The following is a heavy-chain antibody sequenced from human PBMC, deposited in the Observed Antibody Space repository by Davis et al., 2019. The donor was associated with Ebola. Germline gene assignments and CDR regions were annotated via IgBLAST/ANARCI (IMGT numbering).Heavy chain of an antibody. J-gene: IGHJ5*02. CDR2: ISGSGGST. CDR1: GFIFSNHA. V-gene: IGHV3-23*01. Sequence: GESLKISCAASGFIFSNHAMNWVRQPSGKGLEWVSAISGSGGSTYYADSVKGRFTISRDNSKNTLYLQMNSLRAEDTAVYYCAKGGLAARISGAFGAKPTRVGFDPWGQGTLVTVSS. CDR3: AKGGLAARISGAFGAKPTRVGFDP. D-gene: IGHD6-6*01.